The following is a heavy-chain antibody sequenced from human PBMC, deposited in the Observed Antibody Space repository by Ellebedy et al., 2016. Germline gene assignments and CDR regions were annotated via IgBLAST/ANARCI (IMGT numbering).Heavy chain of an antibody. D-gene: IGHD7-27*01. CDR2: IGTAGDT. J-gene: IGHJ3*02. CDR3: ARDLTGEGAFDI. CDR1: GFTFSSYD. V-gene: IGHV3-13*01. Sequence: GGSLRLXXAASGFTFSSYDMHWVRQATGKGLEWVSAIGTAGDTYYPGSVKGRFTISRENAKNSLYLQMNSLRAGDTAVYYCARDLTGEGAFDIWGQGTMVTVSS.